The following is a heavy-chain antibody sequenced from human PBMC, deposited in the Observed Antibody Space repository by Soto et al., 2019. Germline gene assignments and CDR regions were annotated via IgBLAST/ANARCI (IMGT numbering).Heavy chain of an antibody. CDR1: GLTFSRYW. Sequence: EGQLVESGGGLVEPGGSLRLSCAASGLTFSRYWMHWVRQAPGKGVVWVSRVNSDGSSTSYAESVKGRLTISRDNAKNKLYLQMNSLRAEDTAVYYCARGSSGYYRGDDFDHWGQGTLVTVSS. V-gene: IGHV3-74*01. J-gene: IGHJ4*02. CDR3: ARGSSGYYRGDDFDH. D-gene: IGHD3-22*01. CDR2: VNSDGSST.